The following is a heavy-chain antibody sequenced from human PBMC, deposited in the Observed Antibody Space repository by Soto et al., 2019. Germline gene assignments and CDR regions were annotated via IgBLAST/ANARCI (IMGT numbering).Heavy chain of an antibody. D-gene: IGHD3-3*02. J-gene: IGHJ5*02. V-gene: IGHV4-31*03. CDR2: IYYSGST. CDR3: ARLTLARFDT. Sequence: SETLSLTCTVSGGSISSGGYYWSWIRQHPGKGLEWIGYIYYSGSTYYNPSLKSRVTISVDTSKNHFSLKLSSVTAADTAVYYCARLTLARFDTWGQGTLVTVS. CDR1: GGSISSGGYY.